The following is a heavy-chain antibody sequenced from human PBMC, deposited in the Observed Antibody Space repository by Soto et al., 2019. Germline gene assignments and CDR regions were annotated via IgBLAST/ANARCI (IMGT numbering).Heavy chain of an antibody. CDR1: GGTFSSYA. CDR3: ARVGNHLGVVVQAADYYYYGMDV. CDR2: IIPIFGTA. J-gene: IGHJ6*02. D-gene: IGHD2-2*01. V-gene: IGHV1-69*13. Sequence: EASVKVSCKASGGTFSSYAISWVRQAPGQGLEWMGGIIPIFGTANYAQKFQGRVTITADESTSTAYMELSNLRSEDTALYYCARVGNHLGVVVQAADYYYYGMDVWGQGTTVTVSS.